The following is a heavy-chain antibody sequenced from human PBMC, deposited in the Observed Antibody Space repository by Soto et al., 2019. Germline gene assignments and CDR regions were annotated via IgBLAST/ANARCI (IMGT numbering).Heavy chain of an antibody. Sequence: PGGSLRLSCAASGFTFSSYSMNWVRQAPGKGLEWVSSISSSSSYIYYADSVKGRFTISRDNAKNLLYLQMNSLRAEDTAVYYCARVLATVSTPQYYFDYWGQGTLVTVSS. V-gene: IGHV3-21*01. CDR1: GFTFSSYS. D-gene: IGHD4-17*01. CDR3: ARVLATVSTPQYYFDY. J-gene: IGHJ4*02. CDR2: ISSSSSYI.